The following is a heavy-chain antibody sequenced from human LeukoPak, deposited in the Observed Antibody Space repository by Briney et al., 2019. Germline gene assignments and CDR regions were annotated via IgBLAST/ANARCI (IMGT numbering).Heavy chain of an antibody. J-gene: IGHJ4*02. CDR2: IYTSGST. V-gene: IGHV4-4*07. Sequence: SETLSLTCTASGGSISSYYWSWIRQPAGKGLEWIGRIYTSGSTNYNPSLKSRVTMSVDTSKNQSSLKLSSVTAADTAVYYCAGHMVRGVIPVYWGQGTLVTVSS. CDR1: GGSISSYY. CDR3: AGHMVRGVIPVY. D-gene: IGHD3-10*01.